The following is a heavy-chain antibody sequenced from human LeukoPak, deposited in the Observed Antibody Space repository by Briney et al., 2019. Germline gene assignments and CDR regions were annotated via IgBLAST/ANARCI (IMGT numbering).Heavy chain of an antibody. Sequence: ASVKVSCKVSGYTLTELSMHWVRQAPGEGLEWMGGFDPEDGETIYAQKFQGRVTMTEDTSTDTAYMELSSLRSEDTAVYYCATASWYYGSGSYLYFQHWGQGTLVTVSS. D-gene: IGHD3-10*01. J-gene: IGHJ1*01. CDR2: FDPEDGET. CDR3: ATASWYYGSGSYLYFQH. V-gene: IGHV1-24*01. CDR1: GYTLTELS.